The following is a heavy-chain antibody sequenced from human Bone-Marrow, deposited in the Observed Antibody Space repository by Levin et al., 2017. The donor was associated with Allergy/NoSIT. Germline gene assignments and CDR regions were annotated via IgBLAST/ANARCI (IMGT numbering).Heavy chain of an antibody. V-gene: IGHV3-7*04. J-gene: IGHJ4*02. Sequence: GESLKISCAASGFTFSTYWMSWVRQAPGKGLEWVANIKEDGSQKNYVDSVKGRFTISRDNAENSLSLLMNSLRAEDTAVYYCARGGYSYGNSWGQGTLVIVSS. D-gene: IGHD5-18*01. CDR2: IKEDGSQK. CDR3: ARGGYSYGNS. CDR1: GFTFSTYW.